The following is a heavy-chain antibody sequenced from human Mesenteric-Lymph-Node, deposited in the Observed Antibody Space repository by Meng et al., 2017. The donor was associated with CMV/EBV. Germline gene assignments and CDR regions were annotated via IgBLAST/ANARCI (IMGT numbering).Heavy chain of an antibody. Sequence: SETLSLTCTVSGGSISSYYWTWIRQPPGKGLQWIGEVNHSGSINYNPSLKSRVSISVDTSKTQVSLKLSSLTAADTAVYYCARLLGGFGNSWDENWGQGILVTVSS. J-gene: IGHJ4*02. D-gene: IGHD4-23*01. V-gene: IGHV4-34*01. CDR2: VNHSGSI. CDR3: ARLLGGFGNSWDEN. CDR1: GGSISSYY.